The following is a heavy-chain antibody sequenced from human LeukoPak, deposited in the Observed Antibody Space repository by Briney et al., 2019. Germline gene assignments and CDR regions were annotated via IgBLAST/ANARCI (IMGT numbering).Heavy chain of an antibody. J-gene: IGHJ4*02. Sequence: PGGSLGLSCEASGFRLDNYWMTWVRQAPGKGLEWVADINEDGSKIYSLDSVKGRFTISRDNAKNSLSLQLNTLRAEDTAVYYCAREHGNMVRGVILDYWGQGTLVTVSS. CDR1: GFRLDNYW. D-gene: IGHD3-10*01. CDR3: AREHGNMVRGVILDY. V-gene: IGHV3-7*05. CDR2: INEDGSKI.